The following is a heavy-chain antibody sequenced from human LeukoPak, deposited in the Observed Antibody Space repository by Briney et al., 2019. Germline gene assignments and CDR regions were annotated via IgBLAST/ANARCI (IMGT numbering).Heavy chain of an antibody. CDR2: ISYDGSNK. CDR3: ARNKYYYDSSGYYHYYYYYYGMDV. Sequence: GRSLRLSCAASGFTFSSYAMHWVRQAPGKGLEWVAVISYDGSNKYYADSVKGRFTISRDNSKNTLYLQMNSLRAEDTAVYYCARNKYYYDSSGYYHYYYYYYGMDVWGRGTTVTVSS. V-gene: IGHV3-30-3*01. J-gene: IGHJ6*02. D-gene: IGHD3-22*01. CDR1: GFTFSSYA.